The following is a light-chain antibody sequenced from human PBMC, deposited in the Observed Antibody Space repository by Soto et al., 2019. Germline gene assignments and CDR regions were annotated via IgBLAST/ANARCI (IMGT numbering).Light chain of an antibody. CDR2: LGS. CDR1: QSRLHLNGNNY. Sequence: IVLTQSPLSLPVTPGEPASISCRSSQSRLHLNGNNYLDWYLQKPGQSPQLLIYLGSNRASGVPDRFSGSGSGTDFTLKISRVEAEDVGIYYCMQALQNPVTFGQGTRLAI. J-gene: IGKJ5*01. CDR3: MQALQNPVT. V-gene: IGKV2-28*01.